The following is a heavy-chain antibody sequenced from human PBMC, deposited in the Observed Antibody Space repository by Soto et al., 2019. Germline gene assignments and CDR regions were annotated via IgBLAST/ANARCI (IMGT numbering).Heavy chain of an antibody. V-gene: IGHV3-23*01. D-gene: IGHD2-15*01. J-gene: IGHJ4*02. Sequence: PGGSLRLSCAASGFTFSSYAMSWVRQAPGKGLEWVSAISGSGGSTYYADSVKGRFTISRDNSKNTLYLQMNSLRAEDTAVYYCAVSYCSGGSCYQGGMSDEPLLPDYWGQGTLVTVSS. CDR3: AVSYCSGGSCYQGGMSDEPLLPDY. CDR1: GFTFSSYA. CDR2: ISGSGGST.